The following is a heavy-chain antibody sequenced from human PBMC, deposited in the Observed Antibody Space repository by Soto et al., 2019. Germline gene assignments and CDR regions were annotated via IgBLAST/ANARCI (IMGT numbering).Heavy chain of an antibody. D-gene: IGHD3-22*01. CDR3: ARGGIYYYDSSELGSYFDY. CDR2: INWNGGST. J-gene: IGHJ4*02. CDR1: GFTFDDYG. Sequence: EVQLVESGGGVVRPGGSLRLSCAASGFTFDDYGMSWVRQAPGKGLEWVSGINWNGGSTGYADSVKGRFTISRDNAKYSLYLQMNSLRAEDTALYYCARGGIYYYDSSELGSYFDYWGQGTLVTVSS. V-gene: IGHV3-20*04.